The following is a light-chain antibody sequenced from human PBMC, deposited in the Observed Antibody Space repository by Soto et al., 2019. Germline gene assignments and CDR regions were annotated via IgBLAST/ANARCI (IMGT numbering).Light chain of an antibody. V-gene: IGKV3-20*01. Sequence: EIVLTQSPGTLSLSPGERATLSCRASQSVSSSYLAWYQQKPGQAPRLLIYGASSRATSIPDRFSGSGSGTDFTLTIRRPEHEDFAVYYWQQYGSSPYTFGQGTKLEI. CDR3: QQYGSSPYT. J-gene: IGKJ2*01. CDR2: GAS. CDR1: QSVSSSY.